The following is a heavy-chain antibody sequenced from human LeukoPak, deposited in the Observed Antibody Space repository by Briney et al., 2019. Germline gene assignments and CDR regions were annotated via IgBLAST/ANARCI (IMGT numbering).Heavy chain of an antibody. CDR2: LSGSGGST. V-gene: IGHV3-23*01. CDR3: AREAPRLRLSEWERRLDV. D-gene: IGHD3-3*01. Sequence: GGSLRLSCTASGFTFNRNVMTWVRQAPGKGLEWVSALSGSGGSTYYADSVRGRFTIFRDNSMNTVFLQMNSLRAEDTAVYYCAREAPRLRLSEWERRLDVWGKGTTVTVSS. CDR1: GFTFNRNV. J-gene: IGHJ6*04.